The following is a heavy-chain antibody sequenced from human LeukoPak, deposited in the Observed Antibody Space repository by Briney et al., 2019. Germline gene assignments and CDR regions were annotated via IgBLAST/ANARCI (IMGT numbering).Heavy chain of an antibody. Sequence: GASVKVSCKASGYTITCYYMHWVRQAPGPGLEWMGWINPNSGGTNYEQKFQGRVTMTTDTSISTAYMELSRLRSDDTAVYYCASGGATIDVDYWGQGTLVTVSS. D-gene: IGHD5-12*01. V-gene: IGHV1-2*02. J-gene: IGHJ4*02. CDR1: GYTITCYY. CDR2: INPNSGGT. CDR3: ASGGATIDVDY.